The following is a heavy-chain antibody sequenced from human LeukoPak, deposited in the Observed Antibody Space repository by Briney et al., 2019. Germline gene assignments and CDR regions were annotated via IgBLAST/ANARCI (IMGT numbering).Heavy chain of an antibody. CDR3: ATHHSTKGFDY. J-gene: IGHJ4*02. V-gene: IGHV3-33*01. Sequence: GGSLRLSCAASGFTFRSYGMHWVRQAPGKGLDWVAIIWYDGSNKYYADSVKGRFIISKDNSKNTPYLQMNSLRAEDTAVYYCATHHSTKGFDYWGQGTLVTVSS. CDR2: IWYDGSNK. D-gene: IGHD2-15*01. CDR1: GFTFRSYG.